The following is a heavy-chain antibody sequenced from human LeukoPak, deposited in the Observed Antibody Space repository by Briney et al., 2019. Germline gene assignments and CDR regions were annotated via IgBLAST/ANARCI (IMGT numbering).Heavy chain of an antibody. CDR2: LSGRGGST. D-gene: IGHD6-13*01. CDR1: GFTFSSYA. V-gene: IGHV3-23*01. Sequence: GGSLRLSCAASGFTFSSYAMICLRQPPGEGLEWGSALSGRGGSTYYADSVKGRFTISSDNSKNTLYLQMNSLRAEDTAVYYCANHHLAHSSSFSHWGQGTLVTVSS. J-gene: IGHJ4*02. CDR3: ANHHLAHSSSFSH.